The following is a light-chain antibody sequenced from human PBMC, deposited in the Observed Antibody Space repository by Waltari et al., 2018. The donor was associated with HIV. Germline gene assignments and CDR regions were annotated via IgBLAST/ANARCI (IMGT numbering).Light chain of an antibody. CDR3: VLFMGNGIWV. CDR2: STN. CDR1: SGSVSTSYY. Sequence: QTVVTQEPSFSVSPGGTVTLTCGLSSGSVSTSYYPSWYQQTPGQAPRPLFYSTNTRSSGVPDRFSGSILGNKAALTITGAQADDESDYYCVLFMGNGIWVFGGGTKLTVL. V-gene: IGLV8-61*01. J-gene: IGLJ3*02.